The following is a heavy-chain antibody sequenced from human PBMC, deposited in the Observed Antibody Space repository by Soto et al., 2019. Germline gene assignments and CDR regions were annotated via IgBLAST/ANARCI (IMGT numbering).Heavy chain of an antibody. CDR2: IQNTGGT. D-gene: IGHD1-1*01. CDR1: GGSFSENH. Sequence: QVQVQQWGAGLLKPSETLSLTCAVYGGSFSENHWSGIRQPPGKGLEWIGEIQNTGGTNYSPSLKSRVTISVDRSKNQLSLSLTSVSAADTAVYYCARSRNLDVWGQGTTVIVSS. J-gene: IGHJ6*02. V-gene: IGHV4-34*01. CDR3: ARSRNLDV.